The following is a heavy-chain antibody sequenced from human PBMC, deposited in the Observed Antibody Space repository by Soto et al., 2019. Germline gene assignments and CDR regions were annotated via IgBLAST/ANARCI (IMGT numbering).Heavy chain of an antibody. CDR2: IIPIFGTP. CDR3: ARAQLELYYCYGVDV. V-gene: IGHV1-69*06. D-gene: IGHD1-1*01. CDR1: GDTFRTSA. Sequence: QVQLVQSGPEVKTPGPSVKVSCKASGDTFRTSAISWVRQAPGKGLEWMGGIIPIFGTPKYAQNFQGRVTITAAKSPPIAYMALSSLRPGETAVYYCARAQLELYYCYGVDVGGQGTTVPASS. J-gene: IGHJ6*02.